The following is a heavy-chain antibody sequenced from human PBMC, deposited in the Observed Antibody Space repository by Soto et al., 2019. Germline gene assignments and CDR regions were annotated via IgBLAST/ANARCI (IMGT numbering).Heavy chain of an antibody. D-gene: IGHD4-4*01. CDR1: GYTLTELS. CDR3: AIQGSPDDYSNYGSLSY. Sequence: VASVKVSCKVSGYTLTELSMHWVRQAPGKGLEWMGGFDPEDGETIYAQKFQGRVTMTEDTSTDTAYMELSSLRSEDTAVYYCAIQGSPDDYSNYGSLSYWGQGTLVTVSS. J-gene: IGHJ4*02. V-gene: IGHV1-24*01. CDR2: FDPEDGET.